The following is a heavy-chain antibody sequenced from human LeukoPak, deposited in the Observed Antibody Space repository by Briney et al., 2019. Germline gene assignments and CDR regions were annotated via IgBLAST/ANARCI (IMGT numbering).Heavy chain of an antibody. V-gene: IGHV4-39*02. D-gene: IGHD3-9*01. Sequence: SETLSLTCTVSGGSISTGNYYWGWIRQPPGKGLEWIGSIYYSGSTFDNPSLKSRVTMSVDTSKNHFSMRLNSVTAADTAVHYCTRVNDILTGYFDYWGQGTLVTVSS. CDR3: TRVNDILTGYFDY. J-gene: IGHJ4*02. CDR1: GGSISTGNYY. CDR2: IYYSGST.